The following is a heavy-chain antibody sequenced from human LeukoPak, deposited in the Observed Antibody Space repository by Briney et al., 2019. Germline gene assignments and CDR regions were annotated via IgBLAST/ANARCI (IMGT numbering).Heavy chain of an antibody. CDR2: ISSSSGYI. V-gene: IGHV3-21*01. D-gene: IGHD6-13*01. Sequence: GGSLRLSCAASGFTFSSYSMNWVRQAPGKGLEWVSSISSSSGYIYYADSVKGRFTISRDNAKNSLYLQMNSLRAEDTAVYYCARDYNQQLVLDYYYYMDVWGKGTTVTVSS. CDR3: ARDYNQQLVLDYYYYMDV. J-gene: IGHJ6*03. CDR1: GFTFSSYS.